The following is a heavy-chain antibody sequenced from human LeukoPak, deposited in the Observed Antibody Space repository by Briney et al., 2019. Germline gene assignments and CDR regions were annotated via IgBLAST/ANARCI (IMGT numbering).Heavy chain of an antibody. D-gene: IGHD5-18*01. V-gene: IGHV4-61*02. CDR3: ARRGYSYGYVVSYYYYYMDV. J-gene: IGHJ6*03. Sequence: SQTLSLTCTVSGGSISSGSYYWSWIRQPAGKGLEWIGRIYTSGSTNYNPSLKSRVTISVDTSKNQFSLKLSSVTAADTAVYYCARRGYSYGYVVSYYYYYMDVWGKGTTVTISS. CDR2: IYTSGST. CDR1: GGSISSGSYY.